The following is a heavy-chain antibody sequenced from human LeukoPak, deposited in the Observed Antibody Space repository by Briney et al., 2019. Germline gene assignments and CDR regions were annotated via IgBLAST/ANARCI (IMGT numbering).Heavy chain of an antibody. V-gene: IGHV3-74*01. CDR3: TRGYVGIDY. J-gene: IGHJ4*02. CDR2: INTDGSST. CDR1: EFSFSSYW. Sequence: GGSLRLSCAASEFSFSSYWMHWVRQAPGKGLVWVSRINTDGSSTIYADSVKGRFTISRDNAKNTLYLQMNSLRAEDTAVYYCTRGYVGIDYWGQGTLVTVSS. D-gene: IGHD5-12*01.